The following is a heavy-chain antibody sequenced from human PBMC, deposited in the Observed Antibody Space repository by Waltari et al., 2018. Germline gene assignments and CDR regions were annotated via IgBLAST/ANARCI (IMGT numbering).Heavy chain of an antibody. CDR2: IYYTGIT. Sequence: QVQLQESGPSLLKPSETLSLIGTVSGGSISGFYWSWVRQPPGKGLDLIGYIYYTGITNFNPSLNSRVTMSVDTSKNQFSLKLSSVTAADTAFYYCARGGGGDWEWFDPWGQGTLVTVSS. CDR3: ARGGGGDWEWFDP. CDR1: GGSISGFY. D-gene: IGHD2-21*02. J-gene: IGHJ5*02. V-gene: IGHV4-59*01.